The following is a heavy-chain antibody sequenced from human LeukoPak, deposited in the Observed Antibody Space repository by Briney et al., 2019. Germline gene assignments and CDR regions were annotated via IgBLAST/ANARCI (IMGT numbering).Heavy chain of an antibody. CDR3: AREVREQQPPPSHYGMDV. V-gene: IGHV3-23*01. D-gene: IGHD6-13*01. CDR2: ISGSVGST. J-gene: IGHJ6*02. CDR1: GFTFSSYA. Sequence: GGSLRLSCAASGFTFSSYAMSWVRQAPGKGLEWVSAISGSVGSTYYADSVKGRFTISRDNAKNSLYLQMNSLRAEDTAVYYRAREVREQQPPPSHYGMDVWGQGTTVTVSS.